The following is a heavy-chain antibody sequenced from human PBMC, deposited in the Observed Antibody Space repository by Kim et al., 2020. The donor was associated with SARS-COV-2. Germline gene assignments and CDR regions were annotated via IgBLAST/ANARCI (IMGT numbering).Heavy chain of an antibody. CDR3: ARENTVTTGWFDP. J-gene: IGHJ5*02. D-gene: IGHD4-17*01. V-gene: IGHV4-30-2*01. Sequence: YNPSLKSRVTISVDRSKNQFSLKLSSVTAADTAVYYCARENTVTTGWFDPWGQGTLVTVSS.